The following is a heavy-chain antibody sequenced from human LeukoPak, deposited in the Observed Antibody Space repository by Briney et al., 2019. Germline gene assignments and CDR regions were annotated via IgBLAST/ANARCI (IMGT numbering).Heavy chain of an antibody. CDR3: ARRIQLWLVFDY. V-gene: IGHV4-39*01. Sequence: PSETLSLTCTVSGVFLNSYSYSWGWIRQPPGKGLEWIGSIYYSGSTYYNPSLKSRVTISVDTSKNQFSLKLSSVTAADTAVYYCARRIQLWLVFDYWGQGTLVTVSS. J-gene: IGHJ4*02. CDR1: GVFLNSYSYS. CDR2: IYYSGST. D-gene: IGHD5-18*01.